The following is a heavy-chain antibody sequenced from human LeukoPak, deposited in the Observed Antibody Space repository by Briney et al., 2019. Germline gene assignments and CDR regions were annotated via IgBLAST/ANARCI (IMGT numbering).Heavy chain of an antibody. CDR2: IGTAGDT. Sequence: GGALRLSCAGSGFTFSSYDMHWGRQAPGKGLEGVSAIGTAGDTYYPGSVKGRFTISRENAKNSLYLQMNSLRAGDTAVYYCARANGDYENWFDPWGQGTLVTVSS. V-gene: IGHV3-13*01. J-gene: IGHJ5*02. CDR3: ARANGDYENWFDP. D-gene: IGHD4-17*01. CDR1: GFTFSSYD.